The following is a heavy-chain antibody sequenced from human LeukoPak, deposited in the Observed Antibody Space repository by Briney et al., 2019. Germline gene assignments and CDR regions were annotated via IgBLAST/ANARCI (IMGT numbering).Heavy chain of an antibody. CDR3: ARDQSSYYDFWSGPVSGAFDY. J-gene: IGHJ4*02. V-gene: IGHV1-2*02. D-gene: IGHD3-3*01. CDR1: GYTFTGYY. CDR2: INPNSGGT. Sequence: ASVKVSCKASGYTFTGYYMHWVRQAPGQGLEWMGWINPNSGGTNYAQKFQGRVTMTRDMSTSTVYMELSSLRSEDTAVYYCARDQSSYYDFWSGPVSGAFDYWGQGTLVTVSS.